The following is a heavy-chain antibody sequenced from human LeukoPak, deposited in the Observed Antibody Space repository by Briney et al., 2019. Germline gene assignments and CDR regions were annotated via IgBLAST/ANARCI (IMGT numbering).Heavy chain of an antibody. D-gene: IGHD3-16*02. V-gene: IGHV4-34*01. Sequence: SETLSLTCAVYGGSFSGYYWSWIRQPPGKGLEWIGEINHSGSTNYNPSLKSRVTISVDTSKNQFSLKLSSVTAADTAVYYCARTLSVWGSYRNWGQGTLVTVSS. CDR1: GGSFSGYY. CDR2: INHSGST. CDR3: ARTLSVWGSYRN. J-gene: IGHJ4*02.